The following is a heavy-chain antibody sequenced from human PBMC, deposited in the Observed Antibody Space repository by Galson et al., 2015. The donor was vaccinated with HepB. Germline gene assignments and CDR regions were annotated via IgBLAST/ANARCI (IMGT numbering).Heavy chain of an antibody. D-gene: IGHD6-19*01. CDR1: GGTFSSYA. CDR3: ARAALAVAGGGAFDI. V-gene: IGHV1-69*13. CDR2: IIPIFGTA. J-gene: IGHJ3*02. Sequence: SVKVSCKASGGTFSSYAISWVRQAPGQGLEWMGGIIPIFGTANYAQKFQGRVTITADESTSTAYMELSSLRSEDTAVYYCARAALAVAGGGAFDIWGQGTMVTVSS.